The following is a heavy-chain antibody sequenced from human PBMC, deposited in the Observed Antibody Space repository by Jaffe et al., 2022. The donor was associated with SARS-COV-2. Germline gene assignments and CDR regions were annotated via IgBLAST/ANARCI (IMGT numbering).Heavy chain of an antibody. CDR2: ISWNSGSI. CDR3: AKDGAASGFLDY. Sequence: EVQLVESGGGLVQPGRSLRLSCAASGFTFDDYAMHWVRQAPGKGLEWVSGISWNSGSIGYADSVKGRFTISRDNAKNSLYLQMNSLRAEDTALYYCAKDGAASGFLDYWGQGTLVTVSS. CDR1: GFTFDDYA. J-gene: IGHJ4*02. D-gene: IGHD6-13*01. V-gene: IGHV3-9*01.